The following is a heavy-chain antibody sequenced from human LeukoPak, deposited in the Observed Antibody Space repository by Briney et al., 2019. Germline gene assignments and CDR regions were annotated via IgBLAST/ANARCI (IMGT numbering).Heavy chain of an antibody. Sequence: GGSLRLSCAASGFTFSAYSMNWVRQAPGKGLDWVSYISSRSFTIYYADSVKGRFTISRDNAKNSLYLEMNSLRDEDTAVYYCARSAIAVAGYDAFDIWGQGTVVTVSS. J-gene: IGHJ3*02. CDR3: ARSAIAVAGYDAFDI. CDR1: GFTFSAYS. D-gene: IGHD6-19*01. CDR2: ISSRSFTI. V-gene: IGHV3-48*02.